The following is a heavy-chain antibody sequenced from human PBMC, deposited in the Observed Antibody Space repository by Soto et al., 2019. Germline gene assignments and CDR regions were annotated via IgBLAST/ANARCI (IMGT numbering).Heavy chain of an antibody. CDR1: GFTFSSYA. Sequence: QVQLVESGGGVVQPGRSLRLSCAASGFTFSSYAMHWVRQAPGQGLEWVAVISYDGSNKYYADSVKGRFTISRDNSKNTRDLQMNRLRAGDTAVYYCARERFTLAVSCFDPWGQGTLVTVSS. D-gene: IGHD6-19*01. J-gene: IGHJ5*02. CDR3: ARERFTLAVSCFDP. CDR2: ISYDGSNK. V-gene: IGHV3-30-3*01.